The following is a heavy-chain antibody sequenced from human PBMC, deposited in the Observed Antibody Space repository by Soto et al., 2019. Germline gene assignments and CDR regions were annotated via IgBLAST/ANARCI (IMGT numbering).Heavy chain of an antibody. Sequence: EVQLVESGGGLVQPGGSLRLSCAASGFTFSSYWMNWVRQAPGKGLVWVSRINSDGSTTNYADAVKGRFTISRDNAKNTLYLQMNSLRAEDTAVYYCVRLACYYDSSGPPSGYWGQGTLVTVSS. CDR1: GFTFSSYW. CDR2: INSDGSTT. J-gene: IGHJ4*02. CDR3: VRLACYYDSSGPPSGY. D-gene: IGHD3-22*01. V-gene: IGHV3-74*01.